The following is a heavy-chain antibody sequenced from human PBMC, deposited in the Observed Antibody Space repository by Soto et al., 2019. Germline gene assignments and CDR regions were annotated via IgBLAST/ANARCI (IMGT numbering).Heavy chain of an antibody. CDR2: TYFRSKWYN. J-gene: IGHJ5*02. CDR1: GDSVSSNTAS. V-gene: IGHV6-1*01. CDR3: AKGDNLGPKTGYAFDP. Sequence: QTLSLTCAISGDSVSSNTASWNLIRQSPSRGLEWLGRTYFRSKWYNDYAVSVKSRIIINPDTSNNQFSLQLNSVTPEDTAVYFCAKGDNLGPKTGYAFDPWGQGIMVTVSS. D-gene: IGHD5-12*01.